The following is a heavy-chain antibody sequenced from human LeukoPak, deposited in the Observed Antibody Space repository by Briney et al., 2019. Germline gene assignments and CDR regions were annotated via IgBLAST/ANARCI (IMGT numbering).Heavy chain of an antibody. CDR1: GGSITSSSYY. CDR2: IYFRGNT. J-gene: IGHJ4*02. Sequence: SETLSLTCTVSGGSITSSSYYWDWIRQPPGKGLEWIGSIYFRGNTYYNPSLKSRVTISKDTSKNQFSLDLSSVTAADTAVYYCARRSSSSKGAAFDYWGQGTLVTVSS. D-gene: IGHD6-13*01. CDR3: ARRSSSSKGAAFDY. V-gene: IGHV4-39*01.